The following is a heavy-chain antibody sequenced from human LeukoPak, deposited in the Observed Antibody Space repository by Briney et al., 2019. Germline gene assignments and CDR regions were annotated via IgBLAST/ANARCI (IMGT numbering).Heavy chain of an antibody. D-gene: IGHD6-13*01. V-gene: IGHV1-2*02. CDR2: INPNSGGT. Sequence: ASVKVSCKASGYTFTGYYMHWVRQAPGQGLEWMGWINPNSGGTNYAQKFQGRVTMTRDTSISTAYMELSRLRSDDTAVYYCARVMSSAGGIDYWGQGTLVTVSS. J-gene: IGHJ4*02. CDR3: ARVMSSAGGIDY. CDR1: GYTFTGYY.